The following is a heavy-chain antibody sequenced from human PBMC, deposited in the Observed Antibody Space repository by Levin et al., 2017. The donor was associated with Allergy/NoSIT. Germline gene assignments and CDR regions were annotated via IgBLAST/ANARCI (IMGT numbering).Heavy chain of an antibody. Sequence: AASVKVSCKGSGYIFATNWIGWVRQMPGKGLEWMGIIYPSDSDTTYSPSFQGQVTISADKSVNTAYLQWSSLKASDTAMYYCARQYGRRFDYWGQGTLVTVSS. CDR1: GYIFATNW. CDR2: IYPSDSDT. D-gene: IGHD3-10*01. CDR3: ARQYGRRFDY. J-gene: IGHJ4*02. V-gene: IGHV5-51*01.